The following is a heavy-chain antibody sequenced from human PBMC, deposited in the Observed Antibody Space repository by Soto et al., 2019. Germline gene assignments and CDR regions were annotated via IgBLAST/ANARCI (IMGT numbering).Heavy chain of an antibody. CDR2: ITVGSSHI. Sequence: GGSLRLSCTGSGLPFCAYNINWVRQAPGKGLEWVSYITVGSSHIYQPNSMKGRFTISRDDAKNSVYLHIDSLRDEDTALYYCSRSPEVGVRGAYWGQGTLVTV. V-gene: IGHV3-21*01. J-gene: IGHJ4*02. CDR1: GLPFCAYN. CDR3: SRSPEVGVRGAY. D-gene: IGHD3-16*01.